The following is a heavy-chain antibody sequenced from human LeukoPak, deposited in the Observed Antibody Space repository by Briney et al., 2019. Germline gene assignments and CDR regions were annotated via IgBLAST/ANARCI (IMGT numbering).Heavy chain of an antibody. CDR3: ARGGEMATGPEAY. V-gene: IGHV1-2*02. CDR1: GYTFTGYY. CDR2: INPNSGGT. J-gene: IGHJ4*02. D-gene: IGHD5-24*01. Sequence: VASVKVSCNASGYTFTGYYMHWVRQAPGQGLEWMGWINPNSGGTNYAQKFQGRVTMTRDTSISTAYMELSRLRSDDTAVYYCARGGEMATGPEAYWGQGTLVTVSS.